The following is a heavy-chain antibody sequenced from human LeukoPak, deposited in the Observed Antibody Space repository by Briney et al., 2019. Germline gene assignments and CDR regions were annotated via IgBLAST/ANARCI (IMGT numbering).Heavy chain of an antibody. CDR1: GYTFTGYY. CDR2: INPNSGGT. Sequence: ASVTVSCMASGYTFTGYYMHWVRQAPGQGLEWVGWINPNSGGTNYAQKFQGRVTMTRDTSISTAYMELSRLRSDDTAVYYCARDPPDPPIVATKDDAFDIGGQGTMVTVSA. D-gene: IGHD5-12*01. CDR3: ARDPPDPPIVATKDDAFDI. V-gene: IGHV1-2*02. J-gene: IGHJ3*02.